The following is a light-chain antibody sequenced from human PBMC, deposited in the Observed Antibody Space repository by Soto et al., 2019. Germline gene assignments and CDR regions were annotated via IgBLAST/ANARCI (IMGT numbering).Light chain of an antibody. CDR1: QSISSS. Sequence: DIQLTQSPSTLSASVGDRVTITCRASQSISSSLAWYQQIPGKAPKVLIYDASSLQSAVPSRFSGSGSGTEFTLSISSLRPEGFGIYYCQEYNGLSRTFGQGTKVEMK. V-gene: IGKV1-5*01. CDR3: QEYNGLSRT. J-gene: IGKJ1*01. CDR2: DAS.